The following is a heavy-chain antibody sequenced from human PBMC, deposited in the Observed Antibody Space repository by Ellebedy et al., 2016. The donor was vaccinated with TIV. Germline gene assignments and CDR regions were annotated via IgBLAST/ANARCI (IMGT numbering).Heavy chain of an antibody. CDR2: IYRGGGTT. CDR3: AKDQVGGDGRWVFDL. Sequence: PGGSLRLSCVVSGFSFSTSATAWVRQTPGKGLEWVSGIYRGGGTTYYADSVKGRLTISRDNSKNTMYLQRNSLRAEDTAIYYCAKDQVGGDGRWVFDLWGQGTMVTVSS. V-gene: IGHV3-23*01. J-gene: IGHJ3*01. CDR1: GFSFSTSA. D-gene: IGHD3-16*01.